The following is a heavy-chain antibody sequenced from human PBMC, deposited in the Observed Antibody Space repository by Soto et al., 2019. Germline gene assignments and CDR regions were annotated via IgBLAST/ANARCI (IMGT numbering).Heavy chain of an antibody. CDR3: ARDGGRGCSSTCYYDPYYYYYLDV. CDR2: ISGSGDDT. V-gene: IGHV3-23*01. D-gene: IGHD2-2*01. CDR1: GFTFSNFA. Sequence: PGGSLRLSCVASGFTFSNFAMAWVRQAPGEGLEWVSAISGSGDDTFYADSMKGRFTISRDNSKNSLYLQMNSLRAEDTAVYYCARDGGRGCSSTCYYDPYYYYYLDVWGQGTTVTVS. J-gene: IGHJ6*03.